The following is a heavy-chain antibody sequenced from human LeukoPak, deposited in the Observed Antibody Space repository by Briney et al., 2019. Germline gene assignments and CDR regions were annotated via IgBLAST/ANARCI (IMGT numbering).Heavy chain of an antibody. CDR1: GFTFSRYA. J-gene: IGHJ4*02. D-gene: IGHD2-21*01. CDR2: ISESDGST. Sequence: PGGSLRLSCTASGFTFSRYAMTWVRQAPGKGLEWVSRISESDGSTYYADSVKGRFTISRDNSKNTLYLQMKSLRAEDTAVYYCANGRNSGQIFDFWGQGTLVTVSS. CDR3: ANGRNSGQIFDF. V-gene: IGHV3-23*01.